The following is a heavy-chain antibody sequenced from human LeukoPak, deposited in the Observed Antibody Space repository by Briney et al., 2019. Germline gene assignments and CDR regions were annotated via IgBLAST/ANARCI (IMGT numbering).Heavy chain of an antibody. CDR3: ARQRGSYYYDSSGPFDY. CDR1: GGSFSGYY. Sequence: SETLSLTCAVYGGSFSGYYWSWFRQPPGKGLEWIGYIYYSGSTNYNPSLKSRVTISVDTSKNQFSLKLSSVTAADTAVYYCARQRGSYYYDSSGPFDYWGQGTLVTVSS. V-gene: IGHV4-59*08. J-gene: IGHJ4*02. D-gene: IGHD3-22*01. CDR2: IYYSGST.